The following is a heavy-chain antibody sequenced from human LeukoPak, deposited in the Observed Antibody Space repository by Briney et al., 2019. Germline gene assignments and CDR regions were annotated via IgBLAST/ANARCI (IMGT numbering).Heavy chain of an antibody. CDR3: ARHRYYYGSGRGFDY. J-gene: IGHJ4*02. Sequence: PSETLSLTCTVSGGSISSYYWSWIRQPPGKGLEWIGYIYYSGSTNYNPSLKSRVTISVDTSKNQFSLKLSSVTAADTAVYYCARHRYYYGSGRGFDYWGQGTLVTVSS. CDR1: GGSISSYY. CDR2: IYYSGST. D-gene: IGHD3-10*01. V-gene: IGHV4-59*01.